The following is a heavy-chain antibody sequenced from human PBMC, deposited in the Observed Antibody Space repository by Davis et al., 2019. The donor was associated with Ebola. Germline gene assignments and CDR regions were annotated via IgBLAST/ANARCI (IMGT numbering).Heavy chain of an antibody. CDR2: ISGSGGST. Sequence: GESLKISCAASGFTFSSYAMSWVRQAPGKGLEWVSAISGSGGSTYYADSVKGRFTISRDNSKTSLYLQMNSLRAEDTAVYYCARADYYGSGSYIGGYYYYGMDVWGQGTTVTVSS. V-gene: IGHV3-23*01. J-gene: IGHJ6*02. CDR1: GFTFSSYA. D-gene: IGHD3-10*01. CDR3: ARADYYGSGSYIGGYYYYGMDV.